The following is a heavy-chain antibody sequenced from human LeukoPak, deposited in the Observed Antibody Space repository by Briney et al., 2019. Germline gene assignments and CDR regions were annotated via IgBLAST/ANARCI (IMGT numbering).Heavy chain of an antibody. D-gene: IGHD3-10*01. CDR1: GFTFSSYW. J-gene: IGHJ3*02. CDR2: IKQDGSEK. V-gene: IGHV3-7*01. Sequence: GGSLRLSCAASGFTFSSYWMSWVRQAPGKGLEWVANIKQDGSEKYYVDSVKGRFTISRDNAKSSLYLQMNSLRAEDTAVYYCARENLLWFGEGTDAFDIWGQGTMVTVSS. CDR3: ARENLLWFGEGTDAFDI.